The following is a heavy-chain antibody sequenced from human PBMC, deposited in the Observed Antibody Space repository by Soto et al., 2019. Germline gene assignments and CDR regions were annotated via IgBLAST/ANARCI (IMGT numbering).Heavy chain of an antibody. CDR2: VRSKGNKYAT. Sequence: EVQLAESGGGLVQPGGSLKLSCAASGSIFSDSAMHWVRQVSGKGLEWVGRVRSKGNKYATGYAASVKGRFTISRDDSENTAYLQMNSLRTEDTAVYYCTSTSGWYFEHWGQGILVTVSS. J-gene: IGHJ4*02. D-gene: IGHD6-19*01. V-gene: IGHV3-73*01. CDR3: TSTSGWYFEH. CDR1: GSIFSDSA.